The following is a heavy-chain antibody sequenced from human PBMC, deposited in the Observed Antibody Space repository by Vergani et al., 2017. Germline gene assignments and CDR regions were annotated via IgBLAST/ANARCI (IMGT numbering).Heavy chain of an antibody. CDR1: GGSISSYY. CDR2: IYYSGST. J-gene: IGHJ6*02. Sequence: QVQLQESGPGLVKPSQTLSLTCTVSGGSISSYYWSWIRQPPGKGLEWIGYIYYSGSTNYNPSLKSRVTISVDTSKNQFPLKLSSVTAADTAVYYCARDWSGSTTGGMDVWGQGTTVTVSS. CDR3: ARDWSGSTTGGMDV. V-gene: IGHV4-59*01. D-gene: IGHD1-26*01.